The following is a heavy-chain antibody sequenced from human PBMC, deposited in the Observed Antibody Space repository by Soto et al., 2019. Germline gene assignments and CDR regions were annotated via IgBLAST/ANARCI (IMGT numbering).Heavy chain of an antibody. V-gene: IGHV1-18*01. D-gene: IGHD6-19*01. CDR3: ARDLCSGWDMWGH. Sequence: QVQLVQSGAEVKKPGASVKVSCKASGYTFTSYGISWVRQAPGQGLEWMGWISAYNGNTNYAQKLQVRVTMTTDTSTTTVEMGLRSLSSDATSVYSGARDLCSGWDMWGHWGQGTLVTVSS. CDR1: GYTFTSYG. CDR2: ISAYNGNT. J-gene: IGHJ4*02.